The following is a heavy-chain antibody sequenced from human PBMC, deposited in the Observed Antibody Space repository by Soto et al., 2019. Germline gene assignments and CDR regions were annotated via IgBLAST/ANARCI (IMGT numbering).Heavy chain of an antibody. CDR2: IKSNTDDGTT. V-gene: IGHV3-15*01. CDR1: GFTFGNAW. CDR3: TTGGGIVAASPLDY. J-gene: IGHJ4*02. Sequence: GGSLRLSCAASGFTFGNAWMSWVRQAQGKGLEWVGRIKSNTDDGTTNYAAPVKGRFTISRDDSKNTLYLQMNSLKTEDTAVYYCTTGGGIVAASPLDYWGQGTLVTVSS. D-gene: IGHD2-15*01.